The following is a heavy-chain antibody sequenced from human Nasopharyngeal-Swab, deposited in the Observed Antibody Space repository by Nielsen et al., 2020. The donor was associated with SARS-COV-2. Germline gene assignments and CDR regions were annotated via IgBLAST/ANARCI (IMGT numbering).Heavy chain of an antibody. V-gene: IGHV4-39*01. CDR2: IYYSGST. CDR3: ARHEGHEDYFDY. Sequence: RQAPGKGLEWIGSIYYSGSTYYSPSLKSRVTISVDTSKNQFSLKLSSVTAADTAVYYCARHEGHEDYFDYWGQGTLVTVSS. J-gene: IGHJ4*02.